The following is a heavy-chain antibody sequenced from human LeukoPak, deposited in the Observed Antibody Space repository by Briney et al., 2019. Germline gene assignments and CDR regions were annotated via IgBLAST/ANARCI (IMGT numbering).Heavy chain of an antibody. CDR3: ARDRPIAAAGKDY. J-gene: IGHJ4*02. D-gene: IGHD6-13*01. Sequence: ASVKVSCKASGYTFTSYAMHWVRQAPGQRLEWMGWINAGNGNTKYSQEFQGRVTITRDTSASTAYMELRSLRSDDTAVYYCARDRPIAAAGKDYWGQGTLVTVSS. V-gene: IGHV1-3*01. CDR2: INAGNGNT. CDR1: GYTFTSYA.